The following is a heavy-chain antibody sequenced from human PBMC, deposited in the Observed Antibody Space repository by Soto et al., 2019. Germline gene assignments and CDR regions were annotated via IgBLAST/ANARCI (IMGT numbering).Heavy chain of an antibody. CDR2: IWYDGSND. V-gene: IGHV3-33*01. Sequence: GGSLRLSCAASGFAFSNYGMHWVRQAPGKGLEWVAIIWYDGSNDYYVDSVKGRFTISRDNSKNTLSLQMNSLRAEDTAVYYCARDRWEFQLFYYGLDVCGQGTTVTVSS. J-gene: IGHJ6*02. D-gene: IGHD1-26*01. CDR1: GFAFSNYG. CDR3: ARDRWEFQLFYYGLDV.